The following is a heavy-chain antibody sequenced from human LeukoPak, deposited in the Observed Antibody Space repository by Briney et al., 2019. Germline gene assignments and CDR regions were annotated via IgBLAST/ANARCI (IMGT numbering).Heavy chain of an antibody. J-gene: IGHJ5*02. V-gene: IGHV3-72*01. CDR3: VGTVASQNSFVH. Sequence: GGSLRLSCAASGFTFSDHYMGWVRQAPGKGLEWVGRVRDRAHSYSTEYAASVKGRFTVSRDDSQNSLYLQMNSLKSEDTTMYYCVGTVASQNSFVHWGQGTLVTVSS. CDR1: GFTFSDHY. D-gene: IGHD5-12*01. CDR2: VRDRAHSYST.